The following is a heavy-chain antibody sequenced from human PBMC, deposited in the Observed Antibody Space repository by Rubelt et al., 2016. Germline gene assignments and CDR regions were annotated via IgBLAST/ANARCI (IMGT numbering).Heavy chain of an antibody. CDR1: GGSFSGYY. J-gene: IGHJ4*02. CDR3: AREARYSYGSGAGVDY. Sequence: QVQLQQWGAGLLKPSETLSLTCAVYGGSFSGYYWSWIRQPPGKGLEWIGEINHSGSTNYNPSLKSRVTISVDTSKNQFSLKLSSVTAADTAVYYCAREARYSYGSGAGVDYWGQGTLVTVSS. V-gene: IGHV4-34*01. CDR2: INHSGST. D-gene: IGHD5-18*01.